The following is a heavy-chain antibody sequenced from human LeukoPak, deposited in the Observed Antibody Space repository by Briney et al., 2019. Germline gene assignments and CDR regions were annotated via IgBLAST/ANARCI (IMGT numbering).Heavy chain of an antibody. CDR2: IYSRGST. CDR1: GGSISSYY. Sequence: SETLSLTCTVSGGSISSYYWSWIRQPAGKGLEWIGRIYSRGSTNYSPSLKSRVTMSLDTSKNQFSLKLSSLTAADTALYYCARGRFCSADICSSGDAFDIWGQGTMVSVSS. CDR3: ARGRFCSADICSSGDAFDI. J-gene: IGHJ3*02. V-gene: IGHV4-4*07. D-gene: IGHD3-3*01.